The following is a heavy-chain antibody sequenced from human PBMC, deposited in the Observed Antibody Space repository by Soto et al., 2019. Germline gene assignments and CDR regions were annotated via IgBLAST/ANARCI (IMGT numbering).Heavy chain of an antibody. J-gene: IGHJ6*02. D-gene: IGHD3-22*01. CDR1: GLTFSSYA. V-gene: IGHV3-48*02. CDR2: ISSSSSTI. CDR3: ARASGYYDTSGYYGAFYYYGMDV. Sequence: PGGSLRRSFAASGLTFSSYAMSWVRQSPGKGLDCVSYISSSSSTIYYADSVNCLFTISRDNAKHSLYLQMNSLRDDDTAVYYCARASGYYDTSGYYGAFYYYGMDVWGQGTTVTV.